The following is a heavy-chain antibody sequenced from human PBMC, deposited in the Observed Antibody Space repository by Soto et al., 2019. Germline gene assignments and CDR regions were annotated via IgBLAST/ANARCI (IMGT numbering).Heavy chain of an antibody. V-gene: IGHV4-4*02. Sequence: SETLSLTCTVSGGSISSSNWWSWVRQPPGKGLEWIGEIYLTGSTNYNPSLKSRVTVSVDKSKNQFSLRLSSVTAADTAVYYWSRRTVSAMGGWFDPWGQGSLVTVSS. CDR3: SRRTVSAMGGWFDP. CDR1: GGSISSSNW. D-gene: IGHD3-16*01. CDR2: IYLTGST. J-gene: IGHJ5*02.